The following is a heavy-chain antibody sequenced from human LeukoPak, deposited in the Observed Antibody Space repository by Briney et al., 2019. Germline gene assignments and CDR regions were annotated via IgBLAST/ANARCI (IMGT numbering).Heavy chain of an antibody. J-gene: IGHJ4*02. V-gene: IGHV1-2*02. CDR3: AIPPHYGSGSYYNVPFDY. Sequence: GASVKVSCKASGYTFTGYYMHWVRQAPGQGLEWMGWINPNSGGTNYAQKFQGRVTMTRDTSISTAYMELSRLGSDDTAVYYCAIPPHYGSGSYYNVPFDYWGQGTLVTVSS. CDR1: GYTFTGYY. CDR2: INPNSGGT. D-gene: IGHD3-10*01.